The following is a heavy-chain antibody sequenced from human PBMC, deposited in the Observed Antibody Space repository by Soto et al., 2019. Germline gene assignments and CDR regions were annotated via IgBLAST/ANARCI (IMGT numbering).Heavy chain of an antibody. D-gene: IGHD6-19*01. CDR1: GGTFSSYA. CDR2: IIPIFSTA. CDR3: ARDHQYSSGWYSSGWFDP. Sequence: QVQLVQSGAEVKKPGSSVKVSCKASGGTFSSYAISWVRQAPGQGLEWMGGIIPIFSTANYAQKFQGRVTITADESTSTAYMELSSLRSEDTAVYYCARDHQYSSGWYSSGWFDPWGQGTLVTVSS. J-gene: IGHJ5*02. V-gene: IGHV1-69*01.